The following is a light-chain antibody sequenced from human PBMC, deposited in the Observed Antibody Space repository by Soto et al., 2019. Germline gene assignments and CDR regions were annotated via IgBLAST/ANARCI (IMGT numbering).Light chain of an antibody. CDR3: ASCDDSLDGYV. J-gene: IGLJ1*01. Sequence: QSVLTQPPSASGTPGQRVTISCSGRSSNIGVNTVTWYQQLPRAAPKVLIHTNDQRPSGVPDRFSASKSGTSASLAISGLRYEDEADYYCASCDDSLDGYVFGTGTKLTVL. V-gene: IGLV1-44*01. CDR1: SSNIGVNT. CDR2: TND.